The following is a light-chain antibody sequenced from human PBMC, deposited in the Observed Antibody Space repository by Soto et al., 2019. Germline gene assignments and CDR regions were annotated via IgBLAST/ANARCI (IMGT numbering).Light chain of an antibody. CDR2: AAS. V-gene: IGKV1-5*01. CDR1: ESIDNW. Sequence: DIQMTQSPSTLSASVGDRFTITCRASESIDNWLAWYQQKPGKAPKLLIFAASTLVRGVPSRFSGRGSGTEFTLTISSLQADDYATFYCQQYHTDWTFGQGTKVDIK. J-gene: IGKJ1*01. CDR3: QQYHTDWT.